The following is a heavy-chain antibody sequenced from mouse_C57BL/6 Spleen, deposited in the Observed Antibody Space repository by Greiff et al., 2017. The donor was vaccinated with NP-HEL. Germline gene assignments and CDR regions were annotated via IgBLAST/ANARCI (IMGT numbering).Heavy chain of an antibody. Sequence: EVKLMESGGGLVKPGGSLKLSCAASGFTFSDYGMHWVRQAPEKGLEWVAYISSGSSTIYYADTVKGRFTISRDNAKNTLFLQMTSLRSEDTAMYYCARPIYYGSSPYLDVWGTGTTVTVSS. CDR3: ARPIYYGSSPYLDV. CDR2: ISSGSSTI. CDR1: GFTFSDYG. D-gene: IGHD1-1*01. J-gene: IGHJ1*03. V-gene: IGHV5-17*01.